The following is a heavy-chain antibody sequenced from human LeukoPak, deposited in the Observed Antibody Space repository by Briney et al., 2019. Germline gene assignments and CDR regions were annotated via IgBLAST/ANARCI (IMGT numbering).Heavy chain of an antibody. CDR2: ISYDGSNK. CDR3: AKGVYGSRSTSLADV. J-gene: IGHJ4*02. V-gene: IGHV3-30*18. D-gene: IGHD3-10*01. CDR1: GFTFSSYG. Sequence: GRSLRLSCAASGFTFSSYGMHWVRQAPGKGLEWVAVISYDGSNKYYADSVKGRFTISRDNSKNTLYLQMNSLRIEDTAVYYCAKGVYGSRSTSLADVWGQGTLVTVSS.